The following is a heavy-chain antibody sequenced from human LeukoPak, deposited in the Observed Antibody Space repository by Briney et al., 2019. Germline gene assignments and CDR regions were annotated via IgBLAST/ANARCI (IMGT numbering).Heavy chain of an antibody. V-gene: IGHV1-3*01. J-gene: IGHJ4*02. D-gene: IGHD6-13*01. CDR3: ARVPGKGDSWYS. Sequence: VSVKVSCKASGYTFTSYAMHWVRQAPGQRLEWMGWINAGNGNTKYSQKFQGRVTITRDTSASTAYMELSSLRSEDTAVYYCARVPGKGDSWYSWGQGTLVAVSS. CDR1: GYTFTSYA. CDR2: INAGNGNT.